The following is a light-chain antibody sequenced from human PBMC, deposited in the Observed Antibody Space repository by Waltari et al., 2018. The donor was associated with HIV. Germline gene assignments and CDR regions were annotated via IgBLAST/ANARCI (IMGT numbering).Light chain of an antibody. CDR3: ATWDNSLSIGL. V-gene: IGLV1-51*01. J-gene: IGLJ3*02. CDR1: SSDIGANL. Sequence: QSLLTQPPSVSAAPGQHVDISCSGSSSDIGANLVSWYQPLPGGAPKLLIYDNHKRPSGVPDRFSASRSGTSATLDIAGIQTGDEGHYFCATWDNSLSIGLFGGGTKVTVL. CDR2: DNH.